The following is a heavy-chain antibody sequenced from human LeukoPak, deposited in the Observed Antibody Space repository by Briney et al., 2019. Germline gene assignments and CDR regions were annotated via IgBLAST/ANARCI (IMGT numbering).Heavy chain of an antibody. J-gene: IGHJ4*02. CDR1: GGTFSSYN. Sequence: SVKVSCKASGGTFSSYNISWVRPAPGQGLEWMGRIIPILGIANYAQKFQGRVTITADKSTSTAYMELSSLRSEDTAVYYCARGSYYDSSGYYLQMAYFDYWGQGTLVTVSS. CDR3: ARGSYYDSSGYYLQMAYFDY. CDR2: IIPILGIA. V-gene: IGHV1-69*02. D-gene: IGHD3-22*01.